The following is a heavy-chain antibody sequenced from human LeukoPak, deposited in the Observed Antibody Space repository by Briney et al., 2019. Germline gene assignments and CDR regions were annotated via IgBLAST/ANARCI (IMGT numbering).Heavy chain of an antibody. D-gene: IGHD6-19*01. CDR3: VRAVAGTPFDY. CDR2: INPNSGGT. J-gene: IGHJ4*02. CDR1: GYTLTELS. V-gene: IGHV1-2*02. Sequence: ASVKVSCKVSGYTLTELSMHWVRQAPGQGLEWMGWINPNSGGTNYAQKFQGRVTMTRDTSISTAYMELSRLRSDDTAVYYCVRAVAGTPFDYWGQGTLVTVSS.